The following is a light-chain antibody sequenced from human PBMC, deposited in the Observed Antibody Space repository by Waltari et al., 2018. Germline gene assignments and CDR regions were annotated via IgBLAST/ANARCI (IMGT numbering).Light chain of an antibody. CDR3: QQYGSSPRT. CDR2: DAS. Sequence: EIVLTQSPGTLSLSPGERATLSCGASQSVSSNYLAWYQHNTGQDPIFLIYDASPRATGIPDRFSGSGSGTDFTLTISRLEPEDFAVYYCQQYGSSPRTFGQGTKVEIK. V-gene: IGKV3-20*01. CDR1: QSVSSNY. J-gene: IGKJ1*01.